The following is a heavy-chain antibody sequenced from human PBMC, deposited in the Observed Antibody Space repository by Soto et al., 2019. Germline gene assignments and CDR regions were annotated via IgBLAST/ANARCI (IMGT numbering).Heavy chain of an antibody. CDR3: GTVFEH. D-gene: IGHD4-4*01. CDR2: IANDGST. V-gene: IGHV3-74*01. Sequence: EVQLVESGGGLVQPGGSLRLSCAASGFMLSNNWMHWVRQAPGKGLVWVSRIANDGSTSYADPVKGRFTISSDSAKNTLYLQMNSLRAEDTAVYYCGTVFEHWGRGTLVTVSS. J-gene: IGHJ4*02. CDR1: GFMLSNNW.